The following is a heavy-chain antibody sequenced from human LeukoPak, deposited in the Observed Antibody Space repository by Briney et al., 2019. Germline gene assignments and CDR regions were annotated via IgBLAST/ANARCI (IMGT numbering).Heavy chain of an antibody. CDR1: GDSITRDF. CDR2: VSHSGAP. D-gene: IGHD3-10*01. CDR3: ARVSGSFPPHWYFDL. Sequence: KPSETLSLTCTVSGDSITRDFWAWIRQPPGKGLEWIGYVSHSGAPNSNPSLKSRATLSLDTSKNGFSLTLRPATATDTAVYYCARVSGSFPPHWYFDLWGRGTLVTVSS. J-gene: IGHJ2*01. V-gene: IGHV4-59*01.